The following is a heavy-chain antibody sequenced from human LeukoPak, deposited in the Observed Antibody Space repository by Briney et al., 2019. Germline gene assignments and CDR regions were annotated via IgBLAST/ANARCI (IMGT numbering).Heavy chain of an antibody. V-gene: IGHV4-59*11. CDR1: GGSISSHY. CDR2: IYYSGST. CDR3: AREGCSSTSCMKQDAFDI. Sequence: SETLSLTCTVSGGSISSHYWSWIRQPPGKGLEWIGYIYYSGSTNYNPSLKSRVTISVDTSKNQFSLKLSSVTAADTAVYYCAREGCSSTSCMKQDAFDIWGQGTMVTVSS. J-gene: IGHJ3*02. D-gene: IGHD2-2*01.